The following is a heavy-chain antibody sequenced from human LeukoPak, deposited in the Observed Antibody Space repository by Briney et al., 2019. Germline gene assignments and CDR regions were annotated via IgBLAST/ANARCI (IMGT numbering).Heavy chain of an antibody. Sequence: PGGSLRLSCAASGFTFSDYYMSWIRQAPGKGLEWVSYISSSGSTIYYADFVKGRFTISRDNAKNSLYLQMNSLRAEDTAVYYCARVGRGRVRGVIMARDYYGMDVWGQGTTVTVSS. CDR2: ISSSGSTI. D-gene: IGHD3-10*01. CDR1: GFTFSDYY. CDR3: ARVGRGRVRGVIMARDYYGMDV. J-gene: IGHJ6*02. V-gene: IGHV3-11*01.